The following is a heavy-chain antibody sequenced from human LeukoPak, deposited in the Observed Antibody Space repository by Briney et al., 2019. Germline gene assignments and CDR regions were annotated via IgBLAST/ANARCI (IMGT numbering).Heavy chain of an antibody. CDR1: GFTFSSYA. J-gene: IGHJ4*02. D-gene: IGHD5-18*01. V-gene: IGHV3-23*01. CDR3: AKDMGVDTAMVTSLYFDY. Sequence: GGSLTLSCAASGFTFSSYAMSWVRQAPGKGLEWVSAISGSGGSTYYADSVKGRFTISRHNSKNTLYLQMNSLRAEDTAVYYCAKDMGVDTAMVTSLYFDYWGQGTLVTVSS. CDR2: ISGSGGST.